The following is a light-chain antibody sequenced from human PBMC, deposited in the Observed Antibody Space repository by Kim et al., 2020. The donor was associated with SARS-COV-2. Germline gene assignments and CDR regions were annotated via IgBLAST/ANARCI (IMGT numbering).Light chain of an antibody. V-gene: IGLV4-69*01. CDR1: SGHSSYA. CDR2: LNSDGSH. Sequence: QLVLTQSPSASASLGASVKLTCTLSSGHSSYAIAWHQQQSEKGPRYLMKLNSDGSHNKGDGIPDRFSGSSSGAERYLTIPSLQSEDEADYYCQTWGTGIVVFGGGTQLTVL. CDR3: QTWGTGIVV. J-gene: IGLJ2*01.